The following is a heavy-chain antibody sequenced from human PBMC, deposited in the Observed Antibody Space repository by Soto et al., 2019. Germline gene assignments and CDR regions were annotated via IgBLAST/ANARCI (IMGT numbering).Heavy chain of an antibody. CDR1: GGTFSSYA. Sequence: GASVKVSCKASGGTFSSYAISWVRQAPGQGLEWMGGIIPIFGTADYAQKFQGRVTISADESTSTAYMELSSLRSEDTAVYYCARPAYYYDSSGYYREGNFDYWGQGTLVTVSS. CDR2: IIPIFGTA. CDR3: ARPAYYYDSSGYYREGNFDY. J-gene: IGHJ4*02. D-gene: IGHD3-22*01. V-gene: IGHV1-69*13.